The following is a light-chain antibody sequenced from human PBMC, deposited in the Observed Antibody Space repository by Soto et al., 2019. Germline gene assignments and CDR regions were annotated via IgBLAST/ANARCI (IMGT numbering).Light chain of an antibody. J-gene: IGKJ1*01. CDR3: QQSYTTPRT. Sequence: DIQMTQSPSSLSASVGDRVTITCRASQIISSYLNWYQQTPGKAPKLLIYAASTLQSGVPSRFSGSGSGTDHTLTISSLQPEDFATYYCQQSYTTPRTFGQGTKVEVK. CDR2: AAS. CDR1: QIISSY. V-gene: IGKV1-39*01.